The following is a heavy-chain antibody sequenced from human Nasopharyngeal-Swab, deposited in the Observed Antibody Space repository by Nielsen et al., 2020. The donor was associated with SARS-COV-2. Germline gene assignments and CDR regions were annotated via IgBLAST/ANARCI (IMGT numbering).Heavy chain of an antibody. Sequence: SLKISCAASGFTFDDYAMHWVRQPQGKGLDWVSGISWNSGSIGYADSVKGRFTISRDNAKNSLYLQMNSLRAEDTALYYCAKIASGTSNYFDYWGQGTLVTVSS. V-gene: IGHV3-9*01. D-gene: IGHD1-1*01. CDR3: AKIASGTSNYFDY. CDR2: ISWNSGSI. CDR1: GFTFDDYA. J-gene: IGHJ4*02.